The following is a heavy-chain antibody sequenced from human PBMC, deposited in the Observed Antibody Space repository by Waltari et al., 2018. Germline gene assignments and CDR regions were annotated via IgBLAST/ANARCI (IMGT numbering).Heavy chain of an antibody. Sequence: EVQLVESGGGLVQPGGSLRLSCAASGFTFSSYEMNWVRQAPGKGLEWVSYISSSGSTIYYADSVKGRFTISRDNAKNSLYLQMNSLRAEDTAVYYCARDYWRGYYYGMDVWGQGTTVTVSS. CDR3: ARDYWRGYYYGMDV. V-gene: IGHV3-48*03. D-gene: IGHD1-1*01. J-gene: IGHJ6*02. CDR2: ISSSGSTI. CDR1: GFTFSSYE.